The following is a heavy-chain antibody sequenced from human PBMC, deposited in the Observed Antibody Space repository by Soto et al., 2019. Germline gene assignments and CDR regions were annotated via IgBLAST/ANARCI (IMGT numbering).Heavy chain of an antibody. CDR3: ARTDSSGYYVGYYYGMDV. Sequence: LGESLKISCKGSGYSFTSYWISWVRQMPGKGLEWVGRIDPSDSYTNYSPSFQGHVTISADKSISTAYLQWSSLKASDTAMYYCARTDSSGYYVGYYYGMDVWGQGTTVTVSS. CDR2: IDPSDSYT. D-gene: IGHD3-22*01. J-gene: IGHJ6*02. CDR1: GYSFTSYW. V-gene: IGHV5-10-1*01.